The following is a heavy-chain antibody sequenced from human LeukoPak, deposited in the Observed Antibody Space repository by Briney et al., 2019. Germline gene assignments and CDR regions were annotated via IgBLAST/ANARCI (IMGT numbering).Heavy chain of an antibody. J-gene: IGHJ4*02. Sequence: GGSLRLSCAAWGFSLRNYGMSWFRQSRGRGLEWVSTFNIRAEEIHYADSVMGRFTISRDSSKITLSLHMGNLRVEDTAVYYCERDPSEYEWQRGWYRDFWGQGSQVTVSS. D-gene: IGHD6-19*01. CDR2: FNIRAEEI. CDR3: ERDPSEYEWQRGWYRDF. CDR1: GFSLRNYG. V-gene: IGHV3-23*01.